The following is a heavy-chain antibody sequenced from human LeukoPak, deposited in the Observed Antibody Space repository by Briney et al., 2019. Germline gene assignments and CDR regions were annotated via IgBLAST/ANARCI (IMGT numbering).Heavy chain of an antibody. CDR1: GSFSGYY. V-gene: IGHV4-34*01. J-gene: IGHJ4*02. D-gene: IGHD5-12*01. Sequence: SETLSLTCAVYGSFSGYYWSWIRQPPGKGLEWIGEINHSGSTNYNPSLKSRVTISVDTSKNQFSLKLSSVTAADTAVYYCARDFGLTVATITFDYWGQGTLVTVSS. CDR3: ARDFGLTVATITFDY. CDR2: INHSGST.